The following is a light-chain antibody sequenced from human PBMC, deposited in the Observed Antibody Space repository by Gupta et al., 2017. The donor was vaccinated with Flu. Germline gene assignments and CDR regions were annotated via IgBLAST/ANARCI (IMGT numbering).Light chain of an antibody. V-gene: IGLV3-21*03. CDR1: NIGGKS. Sequence: GKSASMPCWGDNIGGKSGHWFQQRPGQAPLLVVYDDSARPSGIPERFSGTNSGNTATLTISRVEAGDEADDYCQVWDISSDHWVFGGGTRLTVL. CDR2: DDS. J-gene: IGLJ3*02. CDR3: QVWDISSDHWV.